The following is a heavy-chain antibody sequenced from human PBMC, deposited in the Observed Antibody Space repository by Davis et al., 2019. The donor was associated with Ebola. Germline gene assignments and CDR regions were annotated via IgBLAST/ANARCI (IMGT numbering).Heavy chain of an antibody. CDR3: ARGWLRGYLDY. D-gene: IGHD3-3*01. CDR2: VILKSGAT. V-gene: IGHV1-2*06. Sequence: ASVKVSCKASGYTFTDYNIHWMRQAPGQGLEWLGRVILKSGATNYAQKFQGRVTMTRDTSISTVYMELSSLRYDDTADYYCARGWLRGYLDYWGQGTLVTVSS. J-gene: IGHJ4*02. CDR1: GYTFTDYN.